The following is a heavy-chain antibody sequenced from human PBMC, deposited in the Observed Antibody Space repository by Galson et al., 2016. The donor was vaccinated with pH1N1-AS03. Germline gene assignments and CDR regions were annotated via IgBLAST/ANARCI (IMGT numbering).Heavy chain of an antibody. CDR3: ARRETEVGTDF. Sequence: SLRLSCAASGFTFSDYYMSWIRQAPGKGLEWLSYISSSGNTIYYADSVKGRFTISRDNAKNSLYVQMNSLKASDTAMYYCARRETEVGTDFWGQGTLVTVSS. CDR2: ISSSGNTI. J-gene: IGHJ4*02. V-gene: IGHV3-11*01. CDR1: GFTFSDYY. D-gene: IGHD1-1*01.